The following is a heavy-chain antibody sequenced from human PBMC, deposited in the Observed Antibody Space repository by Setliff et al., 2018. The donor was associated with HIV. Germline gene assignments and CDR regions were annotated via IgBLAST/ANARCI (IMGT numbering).Heavy chain of an antibody. J-gene: IGHJ4*02. CDR3: ATSPAGEILGSRPFYFDY. Sequence: LSLTCTVSGGSISTYYWSWIRQPPGKGLEWIGYIYTSGSTNYNPSLKSRVTISLDTSKNQFSLKMRSVTAADTAVYYCATSPAGEILGSRPFYFDYWGQGTLVTV. CDR2: IYTSGST. D-gene: IGHD3-10*01. V-gene: IGHV4-4*09. CDR1: GGSISTYY.